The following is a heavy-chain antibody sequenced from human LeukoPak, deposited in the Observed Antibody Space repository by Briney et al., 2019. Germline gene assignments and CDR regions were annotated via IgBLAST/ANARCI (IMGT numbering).Heavy chain of an antibody. CDR3: ARQRHDYGGNSVYFDY. CDR2: IYYSGST. CDR1: GGSISSYY. V-gene: IGHV4-59*08. J-gene: IGHJ4*02. Sequence: SETLSLTCTVSGGSISSYYWSWIRQPPGKGLEWIGSIYYSGSTYYNPSLKSRVTISVDTSKNQFSLKLSSVTAADTAVYYCARQRHDYGGNSVYFDYWGQGTLVTVSS. D-gene: IGHD4-23*01.